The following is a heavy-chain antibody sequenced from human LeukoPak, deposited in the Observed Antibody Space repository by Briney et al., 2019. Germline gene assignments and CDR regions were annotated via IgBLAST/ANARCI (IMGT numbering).Heavy chain of an antibody. CDR3: ARDREGSRDAFDI. Sequence: PGGSLRPSCAASGFTFSRYWMSWVRQAPGKGLELVANIKQDGSARFYGDSVKGRFTVSRDNAKNSLYIQMNSLRAEDTAVYYCARDREGSRDAFDIWGQGTMVTVSS. CDR2: IKQDGSAR. CDR1: GFTFSRYW. J-gene: IGHJ3*02. V-gene: IGHV3-7*01. D-gene: IGHD1-26*01.